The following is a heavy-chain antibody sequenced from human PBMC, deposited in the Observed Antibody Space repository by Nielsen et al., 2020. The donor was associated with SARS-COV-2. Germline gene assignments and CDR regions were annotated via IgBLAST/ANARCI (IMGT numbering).Heavy chain of an antibody. CDR1: GFSFSNYW. Sequence: GGSLRLSRAASGFSFSNYWMHWVRQAPGKGLVWVSRINSDGSSTTYADSVKGRFTISRDNAKNTLYLQMNSLRAEDTAVYYCARDFRSRYYESSGYPDCWGQGTLVTVSS. D-gene: IGHD3-22*01. CDR2: INSDGSST. J-gene: IGHJ4*02. V-gene: IGHV3-74*01. CDR3: ARDFRSRYYESSGYPDC.